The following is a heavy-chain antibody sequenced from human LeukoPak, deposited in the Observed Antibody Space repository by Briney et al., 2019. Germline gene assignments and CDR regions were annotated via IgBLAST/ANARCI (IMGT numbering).Heavy chain of an antibody. Sequence: GGSLRLSCSASRFSFSTYAMSWVRQAPGKGLEWVSAIGASGGTTFYADSAKGRFTISRDNSKNTLFLQMNSLRAEDTAVYYCAREVSLPAGGACGGACYWARPFDYWGQGTLVSVSS. CDR1: RFSFSTYA. V-gene: IGHV3-23*01. CDR3: AREVSLPAGGACGGACYWARPFDY. D-gene: IGHD2-21*02. J-gene: IGHJ4*02. CDR2: IGASGGTT.